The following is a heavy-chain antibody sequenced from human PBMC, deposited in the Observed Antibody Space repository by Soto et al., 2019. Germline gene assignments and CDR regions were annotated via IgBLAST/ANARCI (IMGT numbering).Heavy chain of an antibody. CDR3: ARGDTETLPYYYYGMDV. CDR1: GGSISSYY. CDR2: IYTSGST. J-gene: IGHJ6*02. Sequence: PSETLYLPCTVSGGSISSYYWSWIRQPAGKGLEWIGRIYTSGSTNYNPSLKSRVTMSVDTSKNQFSLKLSSVTAADTAVYYCARGDTETLPYYYYGMDVWGQGTTVTVSS. D-gene: IGHD2-2*02. V-gene: IGHV4-4*07.